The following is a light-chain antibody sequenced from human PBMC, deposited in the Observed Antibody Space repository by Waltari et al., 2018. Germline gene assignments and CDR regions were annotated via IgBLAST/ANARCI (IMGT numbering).Light chain of an antibody. CDR1: SSNIGAGYD. J-gene: IGLJ2*01. V-gene: IGLV1-40*01. CDR2: GNS. Sequence: QSVLTQPPSVSGAPGQRVTISCTGSSSNIGAGYDVPWYQQLPGTAPKLLIYGNSHRPSGVPDPFSGSKSGTSASLSITGLQAEDEADYYCQSYDSSLSGVVFGGGTKLTVL. CDR3: QSYDSSLSGVV.